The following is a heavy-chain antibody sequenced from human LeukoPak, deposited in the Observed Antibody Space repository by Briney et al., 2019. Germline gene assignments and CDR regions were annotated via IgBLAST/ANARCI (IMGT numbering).Heavy chain of an antibody. V-gene: IGHV4-39*01. J-gene: IGHJ4*02. CDR2: IYYSGST. CDR1: GGSISSSSYY. Sequence: PSETLSLTCTVSGGSISSSSYYWGWIRQPPGKGLEWIGSIYYSGSTYYNPCLKSRVTISVDTSKNQFSLKLSSVTAADTAVYYCASYPSSSWYEVDYWGQGTLVTVSS. CDR3: ASYPSSSWYEVDY. D-gene: IGHD6-13*01.